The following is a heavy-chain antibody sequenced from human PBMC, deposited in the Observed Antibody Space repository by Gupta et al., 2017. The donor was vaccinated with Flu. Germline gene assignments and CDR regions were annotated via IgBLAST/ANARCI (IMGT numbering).Heavy chain of an antibody. CDR3: ARYCSGGICSFDS. CDR1: GYTFTGFY. CDR2: INPKRGGT. Sequence: QVQLVQSGAEATKPGASVKVSCKASGYTFTGFYIPWVRQAPGQGLEWMGWINPKRGGTNYAQKFQGRVTMTSDTSISTAYMELSSLRPDDTAIYYCARYCSGGICSFDSWGQGTLVTVSS. J-gene: IGHJ4*02. D-gene: IGHD2-15*01. V-gene: IGHV1-2*02.